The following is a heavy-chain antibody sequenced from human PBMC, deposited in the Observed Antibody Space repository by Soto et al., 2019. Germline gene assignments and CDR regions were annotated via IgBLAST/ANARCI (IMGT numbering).Heavy chain of an antibody. V-gene: IGHV3-66*01. CDR1: GFTVSSNY. D-gene: IGHD3-3*01. J-gene: IGHJ6*03. Sequence: GGSLRLSCAASGFTVSSNYMSWVRQAPGKGLEWVSVIYSGGSTYYADSVKGRFTISRDNSKNTLYLQMNSLRAEDTAVYYCTMTDGGYYYYYYMDVWGKGTTVTVSS. CDR2: IYSGGST. CDR3: TMTDGGYYYYYYMDV.